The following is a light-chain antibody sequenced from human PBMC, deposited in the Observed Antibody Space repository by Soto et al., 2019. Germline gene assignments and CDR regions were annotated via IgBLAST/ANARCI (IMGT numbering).Light chain of an antibody. J-gene: IGKJ1*01. CDR3: QKYNSAPWT. V-gene: IGKV3-20*01. Sequence: EIVLTQSPGTLSLSPGERATLSCRASLTVSDNYLAWYQQKAGQAPRLVIYGASNRATGIPDRFSGSGSGTDFTLTISRLEPEDFAVYYCQKYNSAPWTFGQGTKVDIK. CDR1: LTVSDNY. CDR2: GAS.